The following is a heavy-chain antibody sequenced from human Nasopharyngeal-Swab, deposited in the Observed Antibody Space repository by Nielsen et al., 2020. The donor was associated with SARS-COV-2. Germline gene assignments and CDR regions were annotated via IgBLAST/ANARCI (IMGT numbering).Heavy chain of an antibody. J-gene: IGHJ4*02. V-gene: IGHV3-30*18. CDR2: ISYDGTNNK. D-gene: IGHD6-19*01. Sequence: WIRQPQGKGLEWVAVISYDGTNNKYYGDSVKGRFTISRDNSKNTLYLQMNSLRAEDTAVYYCAKLIAVTGSDYWGQGTLVTVSS. CDR3: AKLIAVTGSDY.